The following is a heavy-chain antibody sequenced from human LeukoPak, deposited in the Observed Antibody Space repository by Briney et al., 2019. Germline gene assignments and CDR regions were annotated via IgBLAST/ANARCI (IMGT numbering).Heavy chain of an antibody. CDR3: ARDVSYYHGSGTFGFDQ. J-gene: IGHJ4*02. CDR2: IYSDGSVT. CDR1: GFTFSNYW. Sequence: PGGSLRLSCAPSGFTFSNYWMHWVRHAPGKGLMWVSRIYSDGSVTNYADSVKGRFTISRDNAKNTLYLQMNSLSAEDTALYYCARDVSYYHGSGTFGFDQRGQGTLVTVSS. D-gene: IGHD3-10*01. V-gene: IGHV3-74*01.